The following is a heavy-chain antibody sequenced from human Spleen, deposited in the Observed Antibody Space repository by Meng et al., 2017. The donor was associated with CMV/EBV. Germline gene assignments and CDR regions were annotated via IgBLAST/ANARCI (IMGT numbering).Heavy chain of an antibody. CDR3: ARDKNWGPDY. CDR1: GYTLGSYF. V-gene: IGHV1-46*01. Sequence: ASVKVSCKASGYTLGSYFMHWVRQAPGQGLEWLGMINPSGGSTSYGQKFQERLTMTRDTSTSTVYMELSSLRSEDTAVYYCARDKNWGPDYWGQGTLVTVSS. J-gene: IGHJ4*02. CDR2: INPSGGST. D-gene: IGHD7-27*01.